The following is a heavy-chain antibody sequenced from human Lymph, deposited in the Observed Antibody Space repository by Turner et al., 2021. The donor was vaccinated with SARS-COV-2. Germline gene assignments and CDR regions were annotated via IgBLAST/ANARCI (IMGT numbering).Heavy chain of an antibody. Sequence: EVQLVQSGAAVKKPGESLKISCKGSGYSFPTYWIGWVRQMPGKGREWMGIIYPGESDTRYSPSFQGQVTISADKSISTAYLQWSSLKASDTAMYYCARLPIARGYSGYDFYYFDYWGQGTLVTVSS. J-gene: IGHJ4*02. D-gene: IGHD5-12*01. CDR1: GYSFPTYW. CDR3: ARLPIARGYSGYDFYYFDY. V-gene: IGHV5-51*01. CDR2: IYPGESDT.